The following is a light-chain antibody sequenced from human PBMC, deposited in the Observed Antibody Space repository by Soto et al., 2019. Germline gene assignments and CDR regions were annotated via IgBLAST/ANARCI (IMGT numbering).Light chain of an antibody. V-gene: IGLV2-14*01. J-gene: IGLJ3*02. CDR3: SSYTSSSTWV. Sequence: QAVVTQPASVSGSPGQSITISCTGTSSDVGDYNFVSWYQHHPGKAPKLMIYEVSNRPSGVSNRFSGSKSGYTASLTISGLQAEDEADYYCSSYTSSSTWVFGGGTKLTVL. CDR2: EVS. CDR1: SSDVGDYNF.